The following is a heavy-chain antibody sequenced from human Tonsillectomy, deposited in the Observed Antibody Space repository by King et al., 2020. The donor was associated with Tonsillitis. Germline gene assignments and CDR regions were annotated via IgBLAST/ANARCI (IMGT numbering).Heavy chain of an antibody. V-gene: IGHV3-21*01. J-gene: IGHJ3*02. CDR3: AKDKGATYYDSGRGAFDI. CDR2: ISSSSEYI. CDR1: GFSFSNYD. D-gene: IGHD3-9*01. Sequence: VQLVESGGGLVKPGGSLRLSCATSGFSFSNYDMHWGRQSPGKGLVWVSSISSSSEYIYSADSVKGRFTIPRDNAWNSLYLQMYSLRAEDTAIYYCAKDKGATYYDSGRGAFDIWGQGTMVTVSS.